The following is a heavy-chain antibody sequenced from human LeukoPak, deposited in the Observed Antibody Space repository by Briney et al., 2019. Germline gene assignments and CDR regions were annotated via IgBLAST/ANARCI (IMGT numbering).Heavy chain of an antibody. CDR1: GGSISSYY. J-gene: IGHJ4*02. Sequence: SETLSLTCTVSGGSISSYYWSWIRQPPGKDLEWIGYIYYSGSTNYNPSLKSRVTISVDTSKNQFSLKLSSVTAADTAVYYCARWIAAAHGYYFDYWGQGTLVTVSS. V-gene: IGHV4-59*08. D-gene: IGHD6-13*01. CDR2: IYYSGST. CDR3: ARWIAAAHGYYFDY.